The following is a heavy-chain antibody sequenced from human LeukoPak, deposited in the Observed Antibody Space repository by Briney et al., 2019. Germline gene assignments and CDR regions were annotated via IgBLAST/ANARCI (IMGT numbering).Heavy chain of an antibody. CDR3: ATDYYYDSSGSYYTVDY. J-gene: IGHJ4*02. CDR2: IIPIFGTT. V-gene: IGHV1-69*06. D-gene: IGHD3-22*01. CDR1: GGTFSSFA. Sequence: ASVKVSCKTSGGTFSSFAITWVRQTPGQGLEWMGGIIPIFGTTSYAQKFQDRVTITADKSTSTAYMKLSSLRSEDTAVYYCATDYYYDSSGSYYTVDYWGQGTLVTVSS.